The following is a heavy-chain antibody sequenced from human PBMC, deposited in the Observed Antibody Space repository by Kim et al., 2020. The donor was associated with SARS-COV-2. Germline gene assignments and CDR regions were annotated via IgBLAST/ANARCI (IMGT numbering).Heavy chain of an antibody. Sequence: SETLSLTCTVSGGSISSYYWSWIRQPPGKGLEWIGYIYYSGSTNYNPSLKSRVTISVDTSKNQFSLKLSSVTAADTAVYYCARDDILTGYMAFDPWGQGTLVTVSS. CDR3: ARDDILTGYMAFDP. V-gene: IGHV4-59*01. J-gene: IGHJ5*02. CDR2: IYYSGST. D-gene: IGHD3-9*01. CDR1: GGSISSYY.